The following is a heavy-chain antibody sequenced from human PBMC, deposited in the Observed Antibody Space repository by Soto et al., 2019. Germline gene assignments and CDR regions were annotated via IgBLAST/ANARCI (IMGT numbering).Heavy chain of an antibody. CDR2: IYYTGST. V-gene: IGHV4-31*03. D-gene: IGHD3-3*02. J-gene: IGHJ5*02. CDR3: AREPFLDSWYNSFDP. Sequence: SETLSLTCTVSGGSISSGAYYWSWIRQHPGEGLEWIGHIYYTGSTYYNPSLKSRLTISLGTSKNQFSLKLNSVTAADTAVYYCAREPFLDSWYNSFDPWGQGPLVTVSS. CDR1: GGSISSGAYY.